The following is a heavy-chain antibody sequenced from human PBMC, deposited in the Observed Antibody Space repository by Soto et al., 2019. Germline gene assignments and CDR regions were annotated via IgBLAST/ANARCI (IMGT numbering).Heavy chain of an antibody. J-gene: IGHJ4*02. Sequence: SSETLSLTCTFSGGSISSYYWSLIRQPPGKGLEWIGYIYYSGSTNYNPSLKSRVTISVDTSKNQFSLKLSSVTAADTAVYYCARVRRDGYNALGVDYWGQGTLVTVSS. CDR1: GGSISSYY. CDR2: IYYSGST. CDR3: ARVRRDGYNALGVDY. V-gene: IGHV4-59*01. D-gene: IGHD5-12*01.